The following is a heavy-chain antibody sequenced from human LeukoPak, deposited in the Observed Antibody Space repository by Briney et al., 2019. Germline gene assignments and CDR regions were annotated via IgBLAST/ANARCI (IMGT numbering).Heavy chain of an antibody. D-gene: IGHD3/OR15-3a*01. CDR1: GGSISSGSYY. Sequence: SQTLSLTCTVSGGSISSGSYYWSWIRQPAGKGLEWIGRIYTSGSTNYNPSLKSRVTISVDTSKNQFSLKLTSVTAADTAVYYCARQTGSGLFILPGGQGTLVTVSS. CDR2: IYTSGST. CDR3: ARQTGSGLFILP. V-gene: IGHV4-61*02. J-gene: IGHJ4*02.